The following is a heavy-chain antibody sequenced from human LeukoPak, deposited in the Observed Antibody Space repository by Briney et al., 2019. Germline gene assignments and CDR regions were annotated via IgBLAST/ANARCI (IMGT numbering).Heavy chain of an antibody. D-gene: IGHD2-2*02. J-gene: IGHJ4*02. CDR2: INDSGGGT. Sequence: GGSLRLSCAASGLTFSNFAMTWVRQAPGKGLEWVSVINDSGGGTSYADFGEGRFTIYRDNSKDTLYLQMNSLRAGDTAVYYCAKSDCTSASCYTLDYWGQGTLVTVSS. CDR1: GLTFSNFA. CDR3: AKSDCTSASCYTLDY. V-gene: IGHV3-23*01.